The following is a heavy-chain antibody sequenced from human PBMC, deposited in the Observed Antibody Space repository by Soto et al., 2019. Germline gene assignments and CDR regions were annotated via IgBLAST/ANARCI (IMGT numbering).Heavy chain of an antibody. D-gene: IGHD1-20*01. CDR3: TTAAFGYNWNDHYYYYYGMDV. CDR1: GFTFSNAW. Sequence: PGGSLRLSCAASGFTFSNAWMSWVRQAPGKGLEWVGRIKSKTDGGTTDYAAPVKGRFTISRDDSKNTLYLQMNSLKTEDTAVYYCTTAAFGYNWNDHYYYYYGMDVWGQGTTVTVSS. V-gene: IGHV3-15*01. CDR2: IKSKTDGGTT. J-gene: IGHJ6*02.